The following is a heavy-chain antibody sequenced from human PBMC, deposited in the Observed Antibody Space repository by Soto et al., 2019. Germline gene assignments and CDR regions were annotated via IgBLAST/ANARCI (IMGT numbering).Heavy chain of an antibody. CDR1: GYIFTSYG. V-gene: IGHV1-18*01. CDR2: ISVYYGNT. J-gene: IGHJ6*02. D-gene: IGHD6-19*01. CDR3: ARCLRGAGTVSYYGMDV. Sequence: QVQLVQSGAEVKKPGASVKVSCKASGYIFTSYGISWVRQAPGQGLEWMGWISVYYGNTNYAQKLQGRVTMTTDTSTSTAYMELRSLRSDDTAVHYCARCLRGAGTVSYYGMDVWGQGTTVTVSS.